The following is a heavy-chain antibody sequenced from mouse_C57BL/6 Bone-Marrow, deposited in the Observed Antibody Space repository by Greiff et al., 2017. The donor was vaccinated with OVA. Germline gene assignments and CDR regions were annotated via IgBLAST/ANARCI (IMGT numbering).Heavy chain of an antibody. CDR3: ARSGYDYAWFAY. Sequence: VQLQQSGAELVKPGASVKMSCKASCYTFPSYWLTWVKQRPGPGLELLLDLYPGSGSTNYNEKFKSKATLTVDTSSSTAYMQLSSLTSEDSAVDDCARSGYDYAWFAYWGKGTLVTVSA. J-gene: IGHJ3*01. CDR2: LYPGSGST. CDR1: CYTFPSYW. D-gene: IGHD2-4*01. V-gene: IGHV1-55*01.